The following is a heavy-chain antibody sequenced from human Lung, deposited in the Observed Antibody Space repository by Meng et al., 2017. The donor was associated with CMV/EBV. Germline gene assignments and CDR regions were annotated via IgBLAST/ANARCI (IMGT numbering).Heavy chain of an antibody. CDR3: ARTRIEVEPDGRKIKYYNYGMDV. V-gene: IGHV1-8*01. CDR1: GYMFTTYD. J-gene: IGHJ6*02. D-gene: IGHD2-2*01. CDR2: MNPNSGNT. Sequence: SVKVSCKASGYMFTTYDINWVRQATGQGLEWMGWMNPNSGNTGYAQKFQGRVTLTRVTSISTAYIDLISLTSDDTAVYYCARTRIEVEPDGRKIKYYNYGMDVWGQGTTVTVSS.